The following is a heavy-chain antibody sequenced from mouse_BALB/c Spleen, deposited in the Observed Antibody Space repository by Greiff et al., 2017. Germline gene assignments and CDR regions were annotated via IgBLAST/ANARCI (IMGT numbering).Heavy chain of an antibody. CDR1: GFSLTSYG. CDR2: IWAGGST. CDR3: ASDEYYGSSCWFAY. V-gene: IGHV2-9*02. J-gene: IGHJ3*01. D-gene: IGHD1-1*01. Sequence: QVHVKQSGPGLVAPSQSLSITCTVSGFSLTSYGVHWVRQPPGKGLEWLGVIWAGGSTHDNSALMSRLSMSKDNSKNQVFLKMNRLQTDDTAMYYCASDEYYGSSCWFAYWGQGTLVTVSA.